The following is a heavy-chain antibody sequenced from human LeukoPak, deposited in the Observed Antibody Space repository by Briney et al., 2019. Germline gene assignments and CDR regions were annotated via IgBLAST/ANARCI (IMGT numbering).Heavy chain of an antibody. J-gene: IGHJ3*02. CDR1: GDSISSNNYY. CDR3: ARCVGKIQLWSDAFDI. D-gene: IGHD5-18*01. V-gene: IGHV4-39*01. Sequence: SETLSLTCTVSGDSISSNNYYWGWIRQPPGKGLEWIGSMYYSGSTYSNPSLKSRVTISVDTSQNQFSLKLSSVTAADTAVYYCARCVGKIQLWSDAFDIWGQGTMVTVSS. CDR2: MYYSGST.